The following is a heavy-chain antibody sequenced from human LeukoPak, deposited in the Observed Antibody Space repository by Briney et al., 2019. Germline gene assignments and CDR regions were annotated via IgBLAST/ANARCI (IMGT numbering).Heavy chain of an antibody. CDR3: AREWGEGSGSYYRGSPTDSDVYFDY. V-gene: IGHV1-2*04. J-gene: IGHJ4*02. Sequence: EASVKVSCKASGYTFTGYYMHWVRQAPGQELEWMGWINPNSGGTNYAQKFQGWVTMTRDTSISTAYMELSRLRSDDTAVYYCAREWGEGSGSYYRGSPTDSDVYFDYWGQGTLVTVSS. CDR1: GYTFTGYY. D-gene: IGHD3-10*01. CDR2: INPNSGGT.